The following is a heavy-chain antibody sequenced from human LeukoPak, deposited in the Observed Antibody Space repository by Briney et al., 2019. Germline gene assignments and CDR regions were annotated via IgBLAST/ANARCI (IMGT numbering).Heavy chain of an antibody. D-gene: IGHD1-14*01. Sequence: PSETLSLTCTVSGGSISSYYWSWIRQPPGKGLEWIGYIYYSGSTNYNPSLKSRVTISVDTSKNQFSLKLSSVTAADTAVYYCARDRNRPGYYFDYWGQGTMVTVSS. V-gene: IGHV4-59*01. CDR3: ARDRNRPGYYFDY. CDR2: IYYSGST. CDR1: GGSISSYY. J-gene: IGHJ4*02.